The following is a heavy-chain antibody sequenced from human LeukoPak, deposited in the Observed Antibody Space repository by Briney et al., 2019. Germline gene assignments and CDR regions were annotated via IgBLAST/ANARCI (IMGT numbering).Heavy chain of an antibody. CDR3: ARRPIAAGNNWFDP. CDR2: IYYTGTT. J-gene: IGHJ5*02. V-gene: IGHV4-39*01. D-gene: IGHD6-13*01. CDR1: GGSISSAAYY. Sequence: SSETLSLTCTVSGGSISSAAYYWGWVRQPPAKGLDWIGSIYYTGTTYYSPSLQTRATLSFDTSKNQFSLKLTSVTATGTAVYFCARRPIAAGNNWFDPWGQGTLVTVSS.